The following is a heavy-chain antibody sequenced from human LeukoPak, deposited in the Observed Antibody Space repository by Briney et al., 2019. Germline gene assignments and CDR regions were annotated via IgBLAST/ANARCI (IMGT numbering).Heavy chain of an antibody. J-gene: IGHJ4*02. CDR3: ARHEAQDFDY. Sequence: SETLSLTCTVSGVSISSSNYYWGWIRQPPGKGLEWIGSIYYSGTTYYSSSLKSRVIISVDTSKNQFSLKLSSVTATDTAVYYCARHEAQDFDYWGQGTLVTVSS. V-gene: IGHV4-39*01. CDR2: IYYSGTT. CDR1: GVSISSSNYY.